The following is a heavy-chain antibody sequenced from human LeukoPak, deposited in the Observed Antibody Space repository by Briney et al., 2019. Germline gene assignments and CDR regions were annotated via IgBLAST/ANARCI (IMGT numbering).Heavy chain of an antibody. CDR1: GGSFSGYY. V-gene: IGHV4-34*01. Sequence: SETLSLTCAVYGGSFSGYYWSWIRQPPGKGLEWIGNIYHSGSTYYNPSLKSRVTISIDTSKSQFSLKLNSVTAADTAVYYCATRNYDYVWGSYRPFDYWGQGTLVTVSS. D-gene: IGHD3-16*02. CDR2: IYHSGST. J-gene: IGHJ4*02. CDR3: ATRNYDYVWGSYRPFDY.